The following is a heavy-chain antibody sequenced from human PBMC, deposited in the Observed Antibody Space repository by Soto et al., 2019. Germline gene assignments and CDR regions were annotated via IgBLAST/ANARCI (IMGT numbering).Heavy chain of an antibody. D-gene: IGHD6-19*01. J-gene: IGHJ4*02. CDR3: DVAANAKTIFDY. CDR1: GFTVSSNY. V-gene: IGHV3-53*01. CDR2: IYSGGST. Sequence: GGSLRLSCAASGFTVSSNYMSWVRQAPGKGLEWVSVIYSGGSTYYADSVKGRFTISRDNSKNTLYLQMNSLRAEDTAVYYCDVAANAKTIFDYWGQGTLVTVSS.